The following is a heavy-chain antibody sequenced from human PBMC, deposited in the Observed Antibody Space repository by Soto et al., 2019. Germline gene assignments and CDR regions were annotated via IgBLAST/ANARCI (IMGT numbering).Heavy chain of an antibody. CDR1: GYTLTELS. V-gene: IGHV1-24*01. D-gene: IGHD1-7*01. CDR2: FDPEDGET. Sequence: ASVKVSCKVSGYTLTELSMHWVRQAPGKGLEWMGGFDPEDGETIYAQKFQGRVTMTEDTSTDTAYMELSSLRSEDTAVYYCATPRNYGIGYYYYGMDVWGQGTTVTVSS. CDR3: ATPRNYGIGYYYYGMDV. J-gene: IGHJ6*02.